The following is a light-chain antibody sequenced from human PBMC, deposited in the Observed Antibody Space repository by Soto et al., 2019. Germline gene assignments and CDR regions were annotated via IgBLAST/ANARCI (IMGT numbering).Light chain of an antibody. CDR3: QSYDSSLSAPYV. V-gene: IGLV1-40*01. Sequence: QSVLTQPPAVSGAPGQRVTISCTGSSSNIGAGYDVHWYQQLPGTAPKPLIYGNSNRPSGVPDRFSGSKSGTSASLAITGLQVEDESDYYCQSYDSSLSAPYVFGTGTKVTVL. CDR2: GNS. CDR1: SSNIGAGYD. J-gene: IGLJ1*01.